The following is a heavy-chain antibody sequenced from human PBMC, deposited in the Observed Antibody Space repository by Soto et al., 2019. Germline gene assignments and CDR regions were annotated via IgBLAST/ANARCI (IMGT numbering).Heavy chain of an antibody. CDR1: GDSVSSNSAA. CDR2: TYYRSKWYN. V-gene: IGHV6-1*01. J-gene: IGHJ5*02. Sequence: SQTLSLTCAISGDSVSSNSAAWNWIRQSPSGGLEWLGRTYYRSKWYNEYAVSVKSRITVNPDTSNNQFSLQLNSVTPEDTAVYFCAKGDNLGPKTGYAFDPWGQGIMVTVS. CDR3: AKGDNLGPKTGYAFDP. D-gene: IGHD5-12*01.